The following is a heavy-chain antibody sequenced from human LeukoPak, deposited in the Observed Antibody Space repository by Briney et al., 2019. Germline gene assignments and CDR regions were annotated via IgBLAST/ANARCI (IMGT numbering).Heavy chain of an antibody. Sequence: GGSLRLSCAASGFTFSDYYMSWIRQAPGKGLEWVSYISSSSSYTNYADSVKGRFTISRDNARNSLYLQMNSLRAEDRAVYYCARTGGSGWYDYWGQGTLVTVSS. CDR1: GFTFSDYY. CDR3: ARTGGSGWYDY. J-gene: IGHJ4*02. V-gene: IGHV3-11*03. D-gene: IGHD6-19*01. CDR2: ISSSSSYT.